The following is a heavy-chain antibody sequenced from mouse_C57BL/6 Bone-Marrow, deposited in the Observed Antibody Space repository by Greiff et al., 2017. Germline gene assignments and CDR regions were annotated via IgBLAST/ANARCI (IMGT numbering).Heavy chain of an antibody. CDR3: ARRRGYYDYDGDWYFDV. CDR2: IDPSDSYT. D-gene: IGHD2-4*01. Sequence: QVQLQQPGAELVRPGTSVKLSCKASGYTFTSYWMHWVKQRPGQGLEWIGVIDPSDSYTNNNQKVKGKATLTVDTASSTAYMQLSSLTSEDSAVYYCARRRGYYDYDGDWYFDVWGTGTTVTVSS. V-gene: IGHV1-59*01. CDR1: GYTFTSYW. J-gene: IGHJ1*03.